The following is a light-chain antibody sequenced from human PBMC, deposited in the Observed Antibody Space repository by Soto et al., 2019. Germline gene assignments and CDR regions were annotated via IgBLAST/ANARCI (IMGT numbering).Light chain of an antibody. V-gene: IGKV3-11*01. J-gene: IGKJ2*01. CDR3: QQRTDWPPVYT. CDR1: QSVSSF. CDR2: DVS. Sequence: EIVWTQSPVTLSLSPGDRATLSCRPSQSVSSFLAWYQQKPGQPPRLLIYDVSNRAAGIPARFSGSGSGTDFTLTISSLEPEDFAVYYCQQRTDWPPVYTFGQGTKLEIK.